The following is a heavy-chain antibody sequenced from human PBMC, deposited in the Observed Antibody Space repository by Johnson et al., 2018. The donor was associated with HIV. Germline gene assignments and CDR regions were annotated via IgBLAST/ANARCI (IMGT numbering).Heavy chain of an antibody. Sequence: QLVESGGGLVQPGRSLRLSCVASGFTFDDYAMHWVRQGPGKGLEWVSGISWNSRSIGYADSVKGRFTISRDNAKNSLYLQMNSLRTEDTALYYCARVAVLWFRDTNAFDIWGQGTMVTVSS. D-gene: IGHD3-10*01. J-gene: IGHJ3*02. V-gene: IGHV3-9*01. CDR2: ISWNSRSI. CDR3: ARVAVLWFRDTNAFDI. CDR1: GFTFDDYA.